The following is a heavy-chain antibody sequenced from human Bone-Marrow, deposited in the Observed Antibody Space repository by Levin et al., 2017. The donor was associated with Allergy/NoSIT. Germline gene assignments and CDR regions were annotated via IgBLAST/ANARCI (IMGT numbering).Heavy chain of an antibody. V-gene: IGHV3-23*01. D-gene: IGHD2-2*01. CDR3: AKIRYCSSTSCYGLFDY. CDR1: GFTFSSYA. J-gene: IGHJ4*02. Sequence: PGGSLRLSCAASGFTFSSYAMSWVRQAPGKGLEWVSAISGSGGSTYYADSVKGRFTISRDNSKNTLYLQMNSLRAEDTAVYYCAKIRYCSSTSCYGLFDYWGQGTLVTVSS. CDR2: ISGSGGST.